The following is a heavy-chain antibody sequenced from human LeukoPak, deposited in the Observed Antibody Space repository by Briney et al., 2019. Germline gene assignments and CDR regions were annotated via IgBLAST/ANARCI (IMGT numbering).Heavy chain of an antibody. CDR1: GDSVSSKSVA. V-gene: IGHV6-1*01. CDR2: TYYRSRWYN. CDR3: ARVQWLDQINWFDT. D-gene: IGHD6-19*01. Sequence: SQTLSLTCAISGDSVSSKSVAWNWIRQSPSRGLEWLGRTYYRSRWYNDYAASVNSRIIINADTSKNQFFLQLNSVTPEDTAVYYCARVQWLDQINWFDTWGQGTLVTVSS. J-gene: IGHJ5*02.